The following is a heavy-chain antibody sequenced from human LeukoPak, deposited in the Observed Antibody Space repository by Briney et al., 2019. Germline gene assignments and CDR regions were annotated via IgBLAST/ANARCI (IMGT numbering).Heavy chain of an antibody. V-gene: IGHV3-23*01. J-gene: IGHJ4*02. CDR1: GFTFSSYA. CDR2: ISSDGDST. D-gene: IGHD6-13*01. Sequence: PGGSLRLSCAASGFTFSSYAMSWVRQAPGKGLEWVSGISSDGDSTYYADSVKGRFTISRDNSKNTLYLQMSTLRAEDTALYYCAKGMSSWYPFDFWGQGTLVTVSS. CDR3: AKGMSSWYPFDF.